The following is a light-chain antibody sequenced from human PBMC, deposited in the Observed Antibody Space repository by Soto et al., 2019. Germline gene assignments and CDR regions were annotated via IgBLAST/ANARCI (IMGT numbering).Light chain of an antibody. CDR2: AAS. CDR1: QRISKK. CDR3: QQSYSRVT. J-gene: IGKJ1*01. Sequence: DIQMTESPSSLSVSVGRSVTITLRASQRISKKLSWYQQKPGKAPKLLIYAASTLQNGVPSRISGRGSTTYYTLLIDRQQPEDFATYYGQQSYSRVTFGQGTKVDIK. V-gene: IGKV1-39*01.